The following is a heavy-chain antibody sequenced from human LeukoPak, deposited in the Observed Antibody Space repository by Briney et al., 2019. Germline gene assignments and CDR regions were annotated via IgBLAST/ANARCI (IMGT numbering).Heavy chain of an antibody. V-gene: IGHV4-39*01. CDR2: NYYSGST. J-gene: IGHJ4*02. D-gene: IGHD6-6*01. CDR3: ARVSIAARPGLDY. CDR1: GGSISSSSYY. Sequence: SETLSLTCTVSGGSISSSSYYWGWIRQPPGKGLEWIGSNYYSGSTYYNPSLKSRVTISVDTSKNQFSLKLSSVTAADTAVYYCARVSIAARPGLDYWGQGTLVTVSS.